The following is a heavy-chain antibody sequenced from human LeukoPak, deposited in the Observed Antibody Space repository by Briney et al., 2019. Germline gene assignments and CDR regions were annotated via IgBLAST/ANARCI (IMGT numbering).Heavy chain of an antibody. CDR2: SIAYIGYT. D-gene: IGHD3-3*01. V-gene: IGHV1-18*01. Sequence: ASVTVSFTSSVYTFSIYGISCVRQAPGQGPEWRVWSIAYIGYTNYAQKLQGRVTMTTGTSTSTAYMELRSLRSDHTAVYYCARGPPYYDFWSGYSPRHAFDIWGQGTMVTVSS. CDR1: VYTFSIYG. J-gene: IGHJ3*02. CDR3: ARGPPYYDFWSGYSPRHAFDI.